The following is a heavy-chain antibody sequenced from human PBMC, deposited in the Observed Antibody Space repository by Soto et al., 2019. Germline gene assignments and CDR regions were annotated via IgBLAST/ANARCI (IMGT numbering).Heavy chain of an antibody. CDR3: GSGSYLNWFDP. V-gene: IGHV4-39*01. J-gene: IGHJ5*02. CDR2: IYYSGST. CDR1: GGSISSSSYY. D-gene: IGHD3-10*01. Sequence: SETLSLTCTVSGGSISSSSYYWGWIRQPPGKGLEWIGSIYYSGSTYYNPSLKSRVTISVDTSKNQFSLKLSSVTAADTAVYYCGSGSYLNWFDPWGQGTLVTVSS.